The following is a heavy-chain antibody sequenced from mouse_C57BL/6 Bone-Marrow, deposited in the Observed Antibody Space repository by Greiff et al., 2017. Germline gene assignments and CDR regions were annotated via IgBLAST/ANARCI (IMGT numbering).Heavy chain of an antibody. V-gene: IGHV8-12*01. J-gene: IGHJ4*01. CDR2: IYWDDDK. Sequence: QVTLKESGPGILQSSQTLSLTCSFSGFSLSTSGMGVSWIRQPSGKGLEWLAHIYWDDDKRYNPFLKSRLTISKDTSRNQVFLKVTSVDTADTATYYCARRQLGAMDYWGKGTSVTVSS. D-gene: IGHD3-1*01. CDR1: GFSLSTSGMG. CDR3: ARRQLGAMDY.